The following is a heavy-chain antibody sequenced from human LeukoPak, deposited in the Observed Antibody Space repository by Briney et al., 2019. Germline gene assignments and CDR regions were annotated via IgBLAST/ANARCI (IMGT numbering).Heavy chain of an antibody. D-gene: IGHD6-13*01. V-gene: IGHV1-69*13. Sequence: ASVKVSCKASGGTFSSYAISWVRQAPGQGLEWMGGIIPIFGTANYAQKFQGRVTITADESTSTAYMELSSLRSEDTALYYCAKDSHAISGYSSSWQPGNWFDPWGQGTLVTVSS. CDR3: AKDSHAISGYSSSWQPGNWFDP. CDR2: IIPIFGTA. J-gene: IGHJ5*02. CDR1: GGTFSSYA.